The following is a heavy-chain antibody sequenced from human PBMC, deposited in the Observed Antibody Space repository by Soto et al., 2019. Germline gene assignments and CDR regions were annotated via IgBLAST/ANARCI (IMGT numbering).Heavy chain of an antibody. CDR3: AKVGYSSGWSFFDH. D-gene: IGHD6-19*01. J-gene: IGHJ4*02. CDR1: GFIFSSYV. CDR2: ISGNSGST. V-gene: IGHV3-23*01. Sequence: GGSLRLSCAASGFIFSSYVMSWVRQAPGRGLEWVSVISGNSGSTNYADTVKGRITISRDNSKKKLYQQIKSLRAEDTAVYYCAKVGYSSGWSFFDHWGQGT.